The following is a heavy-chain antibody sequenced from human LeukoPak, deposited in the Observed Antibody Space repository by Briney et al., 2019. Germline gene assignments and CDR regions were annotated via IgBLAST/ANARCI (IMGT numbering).Heavy chain of an antibody. V-gene: IGHV3-21*01. CDR2: ISSSSSYI. J-gene: IGHJ6*02. Sequence: GGSLRLSCAASGFTFSSYSMNWVRQAPGKGLEWVSSISSSSSYIYYADSVKGRSTISRDNAKNSLYLQMNSLRAEDTAVYYCARDGLLWFGEFPNYYGMDVWGQGTTVTVSS. D-gene: IGHD3-10*01. CDR3: ARDGLLWFGEFPNYYGMDV. CDR1: GFTFSSYS.